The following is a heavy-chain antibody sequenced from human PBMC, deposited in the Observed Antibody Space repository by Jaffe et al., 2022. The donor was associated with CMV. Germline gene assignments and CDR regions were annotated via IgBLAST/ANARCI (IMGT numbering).Heavy chain of an antibody. Sequence: EVQLVESGGGLVQPGGSLRLSCAASGFTFSSYAMSWVRQAPGKGLEWVSAISGSGGSTYYADSVKGRFTISRDNSKNTLYLQMNSLRAEDTAVYYCANTPGPYCTNGVCYPPPQYYYYMDVWGKGTTVTVSS. V-gene: IGHV3-23*04. CDR2: ISGSGGST. J-gene: IGHJ6*03. CDR3: ANTPGPYCTNGVCYPPPQYYYYMDV. D-gene: IGHD2-8*01. CDR1: GFTFSSYA.